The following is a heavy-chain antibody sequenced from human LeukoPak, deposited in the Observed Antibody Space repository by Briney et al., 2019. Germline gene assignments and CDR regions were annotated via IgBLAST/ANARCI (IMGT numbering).Heavy chain of an antibody. J-gene: IGHJ6*03. V-gene: IGHV1-8*01. Sequence: ASVKVSCKASGYTFTSYDINWVRQAAGQGVEGMGWMNPNSGNTVYAQKFQGRVTMTRNTSISTAYMELSSLRSEDTAVYYCARGPDYYYYMDVWGKGTTVTVSS. CDR1: GYTFTSYD. CDR2: MNPNSGNT. CDR3: ARGPDYYYYMDV.